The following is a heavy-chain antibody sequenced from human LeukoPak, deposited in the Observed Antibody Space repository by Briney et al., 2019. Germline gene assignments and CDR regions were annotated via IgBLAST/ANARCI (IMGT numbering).Heavy chain of an antibody. Sequence: SETLSLTCAVYGGSFSGYYWSWIRQPPGKGLEWIGEINHSGSTNYNPYLKSRVTISVDTSKNQFSLTLSSVTAADTAVYYCARGSGRIIAVAGRANWYFDLWGRGTLVTVSS. D-gene: IGHD6-19*01. J-gene: IGHJ2*01. V-gene: IGHV4-34*01. CDR1: GGSFSGYY. CDR2: INHSGST. CDR3: ARGSGRIIAVAGRANWYFDL.